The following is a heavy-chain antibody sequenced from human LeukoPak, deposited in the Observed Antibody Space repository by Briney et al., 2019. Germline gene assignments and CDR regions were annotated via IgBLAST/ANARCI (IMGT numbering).Heavy chain of an antibody. CDR1: GFTFSSYA. CDR2: ISGSGGST. D-gene: IGHD3-22*01. J-gene: IGHJ4*02. V-gene: IGHV3-23*01. Sequence: GGSLRLSCAASGFTFSSYAMSWVRQAPGKGLEWVSAISGSGGSTYYADSVKGRFTISRDNSKNTLYLQMNSLRAEDTAVYYCAKDQHYNYYDSSGYLYYFDYWGQGTLVTVSS. CDR3: AKDQHYNYYDSSGYLYYFDY.